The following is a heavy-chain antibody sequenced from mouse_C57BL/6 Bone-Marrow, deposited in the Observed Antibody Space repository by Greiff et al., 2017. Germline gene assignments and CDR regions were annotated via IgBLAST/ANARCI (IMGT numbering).Heavy chain of an antibody. CDR2: IYPGSGST. J-gene: IGHJ4*01. CDR1: GYTFTSYW. Sequence: QVQLQQPGAELVKPGASVKMSCKASGYTFTSYWITWVKQRPGQGLEWIGDIYPGSGSTNYNEKFKSKATLTVDTSSSTAYMQLSSLTSEDSAVYYCARGPLAYCAMDYWGQGTSVTVSA. V-gene: IGHV1-55*01. CDR3: ARGPLAYCAMDY.